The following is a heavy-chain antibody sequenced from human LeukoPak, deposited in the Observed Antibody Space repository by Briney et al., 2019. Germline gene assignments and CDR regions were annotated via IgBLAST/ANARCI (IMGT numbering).Heavy chain of an antibody. CDR2: IHDSGKT. J-gene: IGHJ3*01. D-gene: IGHD6-19*01. V-gene: IGHV4-39*07. CDR1: GGAIGASAYY. CDR3: ARDYLGGSTGWYHDAFDV. Sequence: SETLSLTCNVSGGAIGASAYYWAWVRQLPGKGLEWIGSIHDSGKTYYKSSLQSRVTISLDTSKKQVSLRLRSVTAADTAVYYCARDYLGGSTGWYHDAFDVWGQGTVVAVSS.